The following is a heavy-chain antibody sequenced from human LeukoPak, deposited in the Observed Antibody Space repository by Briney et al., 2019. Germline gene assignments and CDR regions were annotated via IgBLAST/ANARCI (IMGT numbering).Heavy chain of an antibody. CDR1: GFTFSSYS. Sequence: GGSLRLSCAASGFTFSSYSMNWVRQAPGKGLEWVSSISSSSSYIYYADSVKGRFTISRDNAKNSLYLQMNSLRAEDTAVYYCAREDGSPSYYYYYYMDVWGKGTRSPSP. CDR2: ISSSSSYI. V-gene: IGHV3-21*01. D-gene: IGHD1-26*01. J-gene: IGHJ6*03. CDR3: AREDGSPSYYYYYYMDV.